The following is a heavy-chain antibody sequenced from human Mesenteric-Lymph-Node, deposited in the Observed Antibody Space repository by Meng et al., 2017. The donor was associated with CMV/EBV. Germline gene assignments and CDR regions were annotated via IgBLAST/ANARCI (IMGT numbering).Heavy chain of an antibody. CDR3: AKGPSVAGLDY. CDR1: GFTFDAYA. CDR2: ISWNSGSI. D-gene: IGHD6-19*01. J-gene: IGHJ4*02. V-gene: IGHV3-9*01. Sequence: GGSLRLSCAASGFTFDAYAMHWVRQAPGKGLEWVSGISWNSGSIGHADSVKGRFTISRDNAKHSLYLQMNSLRAEDTALYYCAKGPSVAGLDYWGQGTLVTVSS.